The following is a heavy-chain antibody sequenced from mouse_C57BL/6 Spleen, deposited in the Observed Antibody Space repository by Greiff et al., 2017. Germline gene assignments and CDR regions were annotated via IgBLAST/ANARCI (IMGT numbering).Heavy chain of an antibody. CDR3: ARSLYYGSSYDWYFDV. D-gene: IGHD1-1*01. CDR1: GYTFTGYW. V-gene: IGHV1-9*01. Sequence: VQLVESGAELMKPGASVKLSCKATGYTFTGYWIEWVKQRPGHGLEWIGEILPGSGSTNYNEKFKGKATFTADTSSNTAYMQLSSLTTEDSAIYYCARSLYYGSSYDWYFDVWGTGTTVTVSS. CDR2: ILPGSGST. J-gene: IGHJ1*03.